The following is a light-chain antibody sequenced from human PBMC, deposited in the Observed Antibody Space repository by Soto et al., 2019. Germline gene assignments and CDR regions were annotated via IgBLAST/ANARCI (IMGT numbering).Light chain of an antibody. CDR2: RDN. V-gene: IGLV1-47*01. J-gene: IGLJ3*02. CDR3: AAWDDSLRGRL. Sequence: QSVLTQPPSASGTPGPRVTISCSGSSSNIGSNYIYWYQQLPGTAPKLLIFRDNQRPPGVPDRFSGSKSGSSASLAISGLRSEDEADYYCAAWDDSLRGRLFGGGTKLTVL. CDR1: SSNIGSNY.